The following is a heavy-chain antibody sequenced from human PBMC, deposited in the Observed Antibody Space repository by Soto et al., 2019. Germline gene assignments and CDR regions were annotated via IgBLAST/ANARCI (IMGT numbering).Heavy chain of an antibody. CDR3: ARGYYPQKYYYGMDV. Sequence: ASVKVSCKASGYTFTSYGISWVRQAPGQGLEWMGWISAYNGNTNYAQKLQGRVTMTTDTSTSTAYMELRSLRSDDTAVYYCARGYYPQKYYYGMDVWGQGTTVTVSS. J-gene: IGHJ6*02. D-gene: IGHD3-22*01. V-gene: IGHV1-18*01. CDR2: ISAYNGNT. CDR1: GYTFTSYG.